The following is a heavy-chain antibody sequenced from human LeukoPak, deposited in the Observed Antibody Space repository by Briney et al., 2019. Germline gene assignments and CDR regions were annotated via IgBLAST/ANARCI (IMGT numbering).Heavy chain of an antibody. CDR1: GFTFITYG. Sequence: GASVKVSCKTSGFTFITYGISWVRQAPGQGLEWMGWISGDNGNTNYAQKFQGRVTVTTDTSTTTSYMELRSLRSDDTAVYYCARVVSVRESDFWGQGTLVTVSS. CDR3: ARVVSVRESDF. D-gene: IGHD2-2*01. J-gene: IGHJ4*02. CDR2: ISGDNGNT. V-gene: IGHV1-18*01.